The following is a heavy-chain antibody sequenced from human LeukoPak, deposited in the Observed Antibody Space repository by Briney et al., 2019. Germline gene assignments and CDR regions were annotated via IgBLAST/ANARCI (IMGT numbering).Heavy chain of an antibody. CDR3: AKDRVDGSGSQFDS. V-gene: IGHV3-23*01. J-gene: IGHJ4*02. D-gene: IGHD3-10*01. CDR1: GFTFSSYG. CDR2: ISGSGAMT. Sequence: GGSLRLSCAASGFTFSSYGMSWVRQAPGKGLEWVSSISGSGAMTYYADSVKGRFTISRDNAMDTLYLQMNSLRADDTAVYYCAKDRVDGSGSQFDSWGQGSLVLVSS.